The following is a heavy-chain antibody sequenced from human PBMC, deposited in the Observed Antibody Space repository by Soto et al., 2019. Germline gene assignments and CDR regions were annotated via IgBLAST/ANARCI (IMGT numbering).Heavy chain of an antibody. J-gene: IGHJ4*02. CDR2: ISSSDSYI. CDR3: ARDSVAAPFDY. Sequence: PGESLRHSRAASGFTFSTYSMNWVRQVPGKGLEWVSYISSSDSYIYYADSVKGRFTISRDNAKNSLYLQMNSLRAEDTALYYCARDSVAAPFDYWGQGTLVTVS. CDR1: GFTFSTYS. V-gene: IGHV3-21*01. D-gene: IGHD2-15*01.